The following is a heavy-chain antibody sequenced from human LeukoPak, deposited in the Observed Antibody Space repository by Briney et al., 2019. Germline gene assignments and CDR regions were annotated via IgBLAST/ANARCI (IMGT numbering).Heavy chain of an antibody. CDR1: GGSISSYY. V-gene: IGHV4-59*01. J-gene: IGHJ3*02. CDR3: ARENVLLWFGELLVAFDI. Sequence: PSETLSLTCTVSGGSISSYYWSWLRQPPGKGLEWIGYIYYSGSTNYNPSLKSRVTISVDTSKNQFSLKLSSVTAADTAVYYCARENVLLWFGELLVAFDIWGQETMVTVSS. D-gene: IGHD3-10*01. CDR2: IYYSGST.